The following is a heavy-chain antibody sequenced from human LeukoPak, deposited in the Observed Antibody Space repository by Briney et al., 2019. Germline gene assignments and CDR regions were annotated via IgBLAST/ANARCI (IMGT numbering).Heavy chain of an antibody. V-gene: IGHV3-23*01. J-gene: IGHJ4*02. D-gene: IGHD2-2*02. CDR3: AKESPYTSPRQYYFDY. CDR1: GFTFSSYA. Sequence: SGGSLRLSCAASGFTFSSYAMSWVRRAPGKGLEWVSAISGRADRTYYADSVKGRFTISRDNSKNTLSLQMNGLRADDTAVYYCAKESPYTSPRQYYFDYWGQGTLVTASS. CDR2: ISGRADRT.